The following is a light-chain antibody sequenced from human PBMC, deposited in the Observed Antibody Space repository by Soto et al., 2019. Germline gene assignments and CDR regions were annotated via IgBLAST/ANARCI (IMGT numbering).Light chain of an antibody. Sequence: DIQLTQSPSFLSASVGDRVTITCRASQGVNSHLTWYQQKPGKAPKLLMYGASTLQSGVPSRFSGRGSGTEFTLTIISLQPEDFATYYCQQVDNFPITCGQGTKLEVK. CDR3: QQVDNFPIT. J-gene: IGKJ2*01. CDR1: QGVNSH. CDR2: GAS. V-gene: IGKV1-9*01.